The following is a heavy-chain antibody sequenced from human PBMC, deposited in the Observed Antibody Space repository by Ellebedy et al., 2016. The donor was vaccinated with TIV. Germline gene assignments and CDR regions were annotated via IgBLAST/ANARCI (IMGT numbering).Heavy chain of an antibody. V-gene: IGHV7-4-1*02. Sequence: AASVKVSCKASGYTFRDYAMNWVRQAPGQGLEWMGWINTNTENTKYAQGFTGRFIFSLDTSVSTAYLQINSLKAEDTAVYYCARGDRASWARRYYPYYFDSWGQGTLVTVSS. CDR2: INTNTENT. CDR1: GYTFRDYA. J-gene: IGHJ4*02. D-gene: IGHD1-26*01. CDR3: ARGDRASWARRYYPYYFDS.